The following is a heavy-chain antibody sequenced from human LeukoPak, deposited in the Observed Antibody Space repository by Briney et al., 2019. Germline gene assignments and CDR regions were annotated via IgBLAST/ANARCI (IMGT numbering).Heavy chain of an antibody. V-gene: IGHV3-66*01. CDR2: IYSGGNT. Sequence: GGSLRLSCAASGFTVSSNYMNWVRQAPGKGLEWVSMIYSGGNTFYTDSVKGRFIISRDNSKNTLYLQMNSLRAEDTAVYYCAKDSSYGDYTYFDYWGQGTLVTVSS. J-gene: IGHJ4*02. CDR1: GFTVSSNY. D-gene: IGHD4-17*01. CDR3: AKDSSYGDYTYFDY.